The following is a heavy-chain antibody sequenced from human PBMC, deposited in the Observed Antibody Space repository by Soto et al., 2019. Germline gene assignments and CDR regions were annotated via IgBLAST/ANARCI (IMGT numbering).Heavy chain of an antibody. V-gene: IGHV3-30-3*01. J-gene: IGHJ4*02. CDR2: ISYDGNNK. CDR1: GFTYSTYT. CDR3: ARDGVSSTEYTCNYGTYFDH. Sequence: GGSLRLSCAASGFTYSTYTMHWVRQAPGRGLEWVAVISYDGNNKFYADSVKGRFTISRDSTKQTLYLQMNSLRPDDTAMYYCARDGVSSTEYTCNYGTYFDHWGQGALVTVYS. D-gene: IGHD6-6*01.